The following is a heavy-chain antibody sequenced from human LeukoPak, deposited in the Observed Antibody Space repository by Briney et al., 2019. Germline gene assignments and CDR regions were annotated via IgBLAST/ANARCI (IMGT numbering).Heavy chain of an antibody. CDR3: ARDWYTAERWTIYYSYYIDV. V-gene: IGHV3-30*03. CDR2: ISYDGSNR. Sequence: GGSLRLSCAASGFTFSSYGMHWVRQAPGKGLEWVAVISYDGSNRYYADSVKGRFTISRDNSKNTLYLQMNSLRAEDTAVYYCARDWYTAERWTIYYSYYIDVWGKGTTVTVSS. CDR1: GFTFSSYG. D-gene: IGHD4-23*01. J-gene: IGHJ6*03.